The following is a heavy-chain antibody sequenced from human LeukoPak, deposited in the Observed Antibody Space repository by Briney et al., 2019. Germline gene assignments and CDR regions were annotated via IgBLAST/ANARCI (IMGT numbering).Heavy chain of an antibody. J-gene: IGHJ5*02. CDR1: GVSISSSNSY. CDR3: ARAYSSSWYFNWFDP. V-gene: IGHV4-39*07. D-gene: IGHD6-13*01. CDR2: IYYTGNT. Sequence: SETLSLTCSVSGVSISSSNSYWGWIRQPPGKGLEWIGSIYYTGNTYYNASLKSRVTISVDTSKNQFSLKLSSVTAADTAVYFCARAYSSSWYFNWFDPWGQGTQVTVSS.